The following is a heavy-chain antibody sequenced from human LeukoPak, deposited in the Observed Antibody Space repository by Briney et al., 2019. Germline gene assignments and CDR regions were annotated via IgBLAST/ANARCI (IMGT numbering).Heavy chain of an antibody. CDR3: ARDRVVPAAIDYYYMDV. Sequence: GGSLRLSCAASGFNFSDYYMSWIRQAPGKGLEWVSSISSSSSYIYYADSVKGRFTISRDNAKNSLYLQMNSLRAEDTAVYYCARDRVVPAAIDYYYMDVWGKGTTVTVSS. CDR2: ISSSSSYI. J-gene: IGHJ6*03. CDR1: GFNFSDYY. V-gene: IGHV3-11*06. D-gene: IGHD2-2*02.